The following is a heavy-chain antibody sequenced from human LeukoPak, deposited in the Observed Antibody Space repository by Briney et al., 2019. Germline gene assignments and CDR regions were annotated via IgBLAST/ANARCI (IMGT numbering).Heavy chain of an antibody. CDR1: GGSISSHY. V-gene: IGHV4-59*11. CDR2: IYYSGST. D-gene: IGHD1-26*01. J-gene: IGHJ4*02. Sequence: SETLSLTCTVSGGSISSHYWSWIRQPPGKGLEWIGYIYYSGSTNYNPSLKSRVTISVDTSKNQLSLKLSSVTAADTAVYYCARGIRIVGATIEYFDYWGQGTLVTVSS. CDR3: ARGIRIVGATIEYFDY.